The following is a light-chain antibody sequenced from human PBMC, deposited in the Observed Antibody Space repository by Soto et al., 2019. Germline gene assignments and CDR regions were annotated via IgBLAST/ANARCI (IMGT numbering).Light chain of an antibody. CDR2: HVS. CDR3: ISNTTRGTYV. J-gene: IGLJ1*01. V-gene: IGLV2-14*01. CDR1: SSDVGGYNY. Sequence: QSALTQPASVSGSPGQSITIPCTGTSSDVGGYNYVSWYQQHPGKAPKIMIYHVSNRPSGVSYRFSGSQSGNTASLTISGLQGEDEADYYCISNTTRGTYVLRTGTKLTVL.